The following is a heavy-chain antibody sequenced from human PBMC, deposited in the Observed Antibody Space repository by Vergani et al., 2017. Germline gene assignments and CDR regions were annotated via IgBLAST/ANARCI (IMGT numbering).Heavy chain of an antibody. D-gene: IGHD2-2*01. Sequence: QVQLQQWGAGLLKPSETLSLTCAVYGGSFSGYYWSWIRQPPGKGLEWIGEINHSGSTNYNPSLKSRVTISVDTSKNQFSLKLSSVTAADTAVYYCARGPVVVPAALGQLWFDPWGQGTLVTVSS. V-gene: IGHV4-34*01. J-gene: IGHJ5*02. CDR2: INHSGST. CDR1: GGSFSGYY. CDR3: ARGPVVVPAALGQLWFDP.